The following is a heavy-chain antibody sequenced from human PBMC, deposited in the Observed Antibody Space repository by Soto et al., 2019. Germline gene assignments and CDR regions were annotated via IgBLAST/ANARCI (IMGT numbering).Heavy chain of an antibody. CDR1: GFSHSTSGVG. CDR3: AHSRPPRLLDY. J-gene: IGHJ4*02. V-gene: IGHV2-5*02. Sequence: SGPTLVNPTQTLTLTFAFSGFSHSTSGVGVGWIRQPPGEALEWLALIYWDDDKRYSPSLNSRLTITKDTSKNQVVLTMTNMDPVDTATYYCAHSRPPRLLDYWGQGTLVTVSS. D-gene: IGHD6-6*01. CDR2: IYWDDDK.